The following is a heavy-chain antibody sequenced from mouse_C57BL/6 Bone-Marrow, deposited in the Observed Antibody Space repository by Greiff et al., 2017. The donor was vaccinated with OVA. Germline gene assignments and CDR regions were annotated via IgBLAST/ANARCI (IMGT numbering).Heavy chain of an antibody. CDR3: ARHGIYDGSFDY. V-gene: IGHV5-6*01. D-gene: IGHD2-3*01. J-gene: IGHJ2*01. CDR1: GFTFSSYG. CDR2: ISSGGSYT. Sequence: EVQLKESGGDLVKPGGSLKLSCAASGFTFSSYGMSWVRQTPDKRLEWVATISSGGSYTYYPDSVKGRFTISRDNAKNTLYLQMSSLKSEDTAMYYCARHGIYDGSFDYWGQGTTLTVSS.